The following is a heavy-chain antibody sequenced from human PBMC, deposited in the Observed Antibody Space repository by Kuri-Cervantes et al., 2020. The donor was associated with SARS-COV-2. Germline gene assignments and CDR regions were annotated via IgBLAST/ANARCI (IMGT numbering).Heavy chain of an antibody. V-gene: IGHV4-34*01. J-gene: IGHJ5*02. CDR3: ARHRWFDP. CDR2: INHSGGT. D-gene: IGHD1-14*01. CDR1: GGSFSGYY. Sequence: SETLSLTCAVYGGSFSGYYWSWIRQPPGKGPERIGEINHSGGTNYNPSLKSRVTISVDTSKNQFSLKLSSVTAADTAVYYCARHRWFDPWGQGTLVTVSS.